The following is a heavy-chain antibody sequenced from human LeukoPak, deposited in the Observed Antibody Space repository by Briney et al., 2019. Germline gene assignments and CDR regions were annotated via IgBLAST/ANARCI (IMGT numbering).Heavy chain of an antibody. CDR3: AREKDY. J-gene: IGHJ4*02. Sequence: ASVKVSCRASGYTFTDYSMHWVRQAPGQGLEWMGWINPNSGGTNYAQKFQGRVTMTRDTSISTAYMELSSLRSDDTAVYYCAREKDYWGQGTLVTVSS. CDR2: INPNSGGT. CDR1: GYTFTDYS. V-gene: IGHV1-2*02.